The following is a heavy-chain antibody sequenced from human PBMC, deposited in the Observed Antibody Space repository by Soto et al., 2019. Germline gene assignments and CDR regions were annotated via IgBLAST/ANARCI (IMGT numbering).Heavy chain of an antibody. V-gene: IGHV3-49*04. CDR2: IRSKAYGGTT. D-gene: IGHD2-21*02. J-gene: IGHJ6*02. CDR3: TRVVGSMVVTAPDYYYGMDV. CDR1: GFTFGDYA. Sequence: GGSLRLSCTASGFTFGDYAMSWVRQAPGKGLEWVGFIRSKAYGGTTEYAASAKGRFTISRDDSKSIAYLQMNSLKTEDTAVYYCTRVVGSMVVTAPDYYYGMDVWGQGTTVTVSS.